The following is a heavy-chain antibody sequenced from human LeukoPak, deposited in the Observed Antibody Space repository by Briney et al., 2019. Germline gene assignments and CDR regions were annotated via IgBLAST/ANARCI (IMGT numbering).Heavy chain of an antibody. CDR3: ARGGTLTYYDFWSGYQYYFDY. D-gene: IGHD3-3*01. CDR2: IYYSGST. V-gene: IGHV4-59*01. J-gene: IGHJ4*02. CDR1: GGSISSYY. Sequence: SETLSLTCTVSGGSISSYYWSWIRQPPGKGLEWIGYIYYSGSTNYNPSLKSRVTISVDTSKNQFSLKLSSVTAADTAVYYCARGGTLTYYDFWSGYQYYFDYWGQGTLVTVSS.